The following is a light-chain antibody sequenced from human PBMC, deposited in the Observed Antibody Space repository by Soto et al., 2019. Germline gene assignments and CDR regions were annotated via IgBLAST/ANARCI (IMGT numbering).Light chain of an antibody. J-gene: IGKJ1*01. CDR1: QSILKSSNNKNY. V-gene: IGKV4-1*01. Sequence: DIVMTQSPDSLAVSLGERATINCKSSQSILKSSNNKNYLAWYQQKPGQPPKLLIYWASTRESGVPDRFSGSESGTAFTLTISSLQAEDLAVYYCLQSDGTPEAFGQGTKVELK. CDR3: LQSDGTPEA. CDR2: WAS.